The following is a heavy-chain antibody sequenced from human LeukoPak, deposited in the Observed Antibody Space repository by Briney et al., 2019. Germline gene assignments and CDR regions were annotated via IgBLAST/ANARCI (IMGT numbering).Heavy chain of an antibody. J-gene: IGHJ4*02. V-gene: IGHV4-61*01. D-gene: IGHD5-18*01. Sequence: SETLSLTCTVSGGSVSNSLYYWSWIRQPPGKGLEWIGYIYYNGDTNYNPSLKSRVIISTDTSSNQFSLRLNSMTAADTAVYYCARVLRAASWRSYDYWGQGSLVTVSS. CDR2: IYYNGDT. CDR3: ARVLRAASWRSYDY. CDR1: GGSVSNSLYY.